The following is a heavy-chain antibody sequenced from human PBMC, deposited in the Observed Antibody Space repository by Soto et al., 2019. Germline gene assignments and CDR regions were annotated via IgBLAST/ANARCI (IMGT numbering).Heavy chain of an antibody. CDR1: GFTFSTYW. D-gene: IGHD3-10*01. CDR3: ARVWFAAY. CDR2: INEDGSER. J-gene: IGHJ4*02. Sequence: EVQLVESGGGLVQPGGSLRLSCAASGFTFSTYWMSWVRQTPGKGLEWVANINEDGSERYYVDSVKGRFTISRDNAKNSLYLQMNGLRGEDTPVYYCARVWFAAYWGQGTLVTVSS. V-gene: IGHV3-7*05.